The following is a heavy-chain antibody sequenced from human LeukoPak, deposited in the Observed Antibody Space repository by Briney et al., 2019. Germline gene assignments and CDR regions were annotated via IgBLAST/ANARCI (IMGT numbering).Heavy chain of an antibody. Sequence: GASVKVSCKASGGTFSSYAISWVRQAPGQGLEWMGGIIPIFGTAIYAQKFQGRVTITADESTSTAYMELSSLRSEDTAVYYCARGPYSSGWYIFDYWGQGTLVTVSS. D-gene: IGHD6-19*01. CDR2: IIPIFGTA. J-gene: IGHJ4*02. CDR3: ARGPYSSGWYIFDY. CDR1: GGTFSSYA. V-gene: IGHV1-69*13.